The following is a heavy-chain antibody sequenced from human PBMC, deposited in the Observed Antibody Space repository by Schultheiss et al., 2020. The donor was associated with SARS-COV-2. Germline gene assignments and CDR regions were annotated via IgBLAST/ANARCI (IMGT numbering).Heavy chain of an antibody. Sequence: GGSLRLSCAASGFDFSNNEMNWVRQAPGKGLEWVAVIWYDGSNKYYADSVKGRFTISRDNSKNTLYLQMNSLRAEDTAVYYCARDRGGGSYLPSDYWGQGTLVTVSS. V-gene: IGHV3-30*04. CDR2: IWYDGSNK. D-gene: IGHD1-26*01. CDR3: ARDRGGGSYLPSDY. J-gene: IGHJ4*02. CDR1: GFDFSNNE.